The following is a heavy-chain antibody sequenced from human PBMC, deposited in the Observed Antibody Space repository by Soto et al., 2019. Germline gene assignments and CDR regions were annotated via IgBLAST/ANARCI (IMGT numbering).Heavy chain of an antibody. Sequence: ASVKVSCKASGYTFTSYGISWVRQAPGQGLEWMGWISAYNGNTKNAQKLQGRVTMTTDTSTSTAYMELRSLRSDDTAVYYCAKDTYCSGGSCYFDYWGQGTLVTVSS. V-gene: IGHV1-18*01. J-gene: IGHJ4*02. D-gene: IGHD2-15*01. CDR2: ISAYNGNT. CDR1: GYTFTSYG. CDR3: AKDTYCSGGSCYFDY.